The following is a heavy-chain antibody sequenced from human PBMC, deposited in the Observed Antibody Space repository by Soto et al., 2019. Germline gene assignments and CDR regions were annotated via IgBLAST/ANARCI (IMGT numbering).Heavy chain of an antibody. CDR3: ARERSAAGTGWFDP. J-gene: IGHJ5*02. V-gene: IGHV1-8*01. Sequence: QVQLVQSGAEVKKPGASVKVSCRASGYTFTSYDINWVRQATGQGLEWMGWMNPNSGNTGYAQKFQGRVTMTRNTSISTAYMELSSLRSEDTAVYYCARERSAAGTGWFDPWGQGTLVTVSS. D-gene: IGHD6-13*01. CDR1: GYTFTSYD. CDR2: MNPNSGNT.